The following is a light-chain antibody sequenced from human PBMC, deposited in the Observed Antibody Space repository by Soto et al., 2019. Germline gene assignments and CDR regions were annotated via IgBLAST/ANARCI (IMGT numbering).Light chain of an antibody. CDR1: NSNIGRNT. CDR2: SNN. J-gene: IGLJ2*01. Sequence: QSVLTQPPSASGTPGQRVTISCSGSNSNIGRNTVNWYQQLPGAAPNLLIYSNNERPSGVPDRFSGSKSGTSASLAISGLQSEYEADYYCAAWDESPNVPVFGGGTKLTVL. V-gene: IGLV1-44*01. CDR3: AAWDESPNVPV.